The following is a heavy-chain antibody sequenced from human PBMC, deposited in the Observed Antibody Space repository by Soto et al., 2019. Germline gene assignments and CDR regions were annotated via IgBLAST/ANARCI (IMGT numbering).Heavy chain of an antibody. CDR3: AKGEPGITGTSGLGY. J-gene: IGHJ4*02. CDR1: GFTFSSYA. Sequence: GGSLRLSCAASGFTFSSYAMSWVRQAPGKGLEWVSAISGSGGSTYYADSVKGRFTISRDNSKNTLYLQMNSLRAEDTAVDYCAKGEPGITGTSGLGYWGQGTLVTVSS. V-gene: IGHV3-23*01. D-gene: IGHD1-7*01. CDR2: ISGSGGST.